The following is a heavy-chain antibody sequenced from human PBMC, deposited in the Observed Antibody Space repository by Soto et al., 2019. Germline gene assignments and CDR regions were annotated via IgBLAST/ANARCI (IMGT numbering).Heavy chain of an antibody. Sequence: GGSLRLSCAASGFTFSSYAMHWVRQAPGKGLEWVAVISYDGSNKYYADSVKGRFTISRDNSKNTLYLQMNSLRAEDTAVYYCARDTAHSSGWFQDYWGQGTLVTV. J-gene: IGHJ4*02. CDR2: ISYDGSNK. D-gene: IGHD6-19*01. CDR1: GFTFSSYA. CDR3: ARDTAHSSGWFQDY. V-gene: IGHV3-30-3*01.